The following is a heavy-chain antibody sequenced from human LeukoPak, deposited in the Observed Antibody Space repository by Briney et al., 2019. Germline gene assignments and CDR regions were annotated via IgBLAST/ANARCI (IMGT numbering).Heavy chain of an antibody. Sequence: GASVKVSCKASGYTFTNYYIHWVRQAPGQGLEWMGLINPGGANTNYAQNFQGRVTMTRDTSTSTVYMELSSLRSEDTAVYYCARVKSYYYDTSDKDAFDIWGQGTMVTVSS. V-gene: IGHV1-46*01. J-gene: IGHJ3*02. D-gene: IGHD3-22*01. CDR2: INPGGANT. CDR1: GYTFTNYY. CDR3: ARVKSYYYDTSDKDAFDI.